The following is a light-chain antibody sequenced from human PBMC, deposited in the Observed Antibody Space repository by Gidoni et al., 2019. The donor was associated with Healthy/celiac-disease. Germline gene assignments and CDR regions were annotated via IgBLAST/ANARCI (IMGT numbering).Light chain of an antibody. CDR3: QAWDSTTQV. CDR1: KLGDKY. J-gene: IGLJ1*01. CDR2: QDN. V-gene: IGLV3-1*01. Sequence: SYELTQPPSVSVSPGQTASITCSGDKLGDKYACWYQQKPGQSPVLVIYQDNKRPSGIPERFSGSISGNTATLTIGGTQATDEADYYCQAWDSTTQVFGTGTRVTVL.